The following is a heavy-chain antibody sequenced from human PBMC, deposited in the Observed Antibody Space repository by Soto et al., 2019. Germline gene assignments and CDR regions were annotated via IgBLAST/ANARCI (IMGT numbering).Heavy chain of an antibody. Sequence: SETLSLTCAVSGGSISSGGYSWSWIRQPPGKGLEWIGYIYHSGSTYYNPSLKSRVTISVDRSKNQFSLKLSSVTAADTAVYYCARRWGEGRVDYWGQGTLVTVSS. D-gene: IGHD3-10*01. CDR1: GGSISSGGYS. CDR2: IYHSGST. J-gene: IGHJ4*02. V-gene: IGHV4-30-2*01. CDR3: ARRWGEGRVDY.